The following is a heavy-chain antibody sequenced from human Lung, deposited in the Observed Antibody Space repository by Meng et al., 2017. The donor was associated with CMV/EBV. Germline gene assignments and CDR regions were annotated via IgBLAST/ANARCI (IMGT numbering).Heavy chain of an antibody. V-gene: IGHV1-2*02. CDR2: INPNSGGT. Sequence: ASVXVSXKASGYIFSGYYIHWVRQAPGQGLEWMGWINPNSGGTNYAQKFQGRVTMTRDTSISTAYMDLSRLKSDATAVYYCARGIGDYCSTTSCSYGVDVWXQGTXVTVAS. D-gene: IGHD2-2*01. J-gene: IGHJ6*02. CDR1: GYIFSGYY. CDR3: ARGIGDYCSTTSCSYGVDV.